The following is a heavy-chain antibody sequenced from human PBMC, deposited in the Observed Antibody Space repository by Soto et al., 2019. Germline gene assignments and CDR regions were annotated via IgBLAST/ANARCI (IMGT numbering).Heavy chain of an antibody. CDR3: AHCTLHDYGDYDPGTSHVFDS. D-gene: IGHD4-17*01. J-gene: IGHJ4*02. Sequence: QITLKESGPSPVNPTQPLPVTCTFSGFSLSNIGVGVAWIRQPPGKALEWLALIYGDNDKRYSPSLKTRLTITKDTSKNQVVLTMTNMDPVDTATYYCAHCTLHDYGDYDPGTSHVFDSWGQGTLVTVSS. CDR1: GFSLSNIGVG. V-gene: IGHV2-5*02. CDR2: IYGDNDK.